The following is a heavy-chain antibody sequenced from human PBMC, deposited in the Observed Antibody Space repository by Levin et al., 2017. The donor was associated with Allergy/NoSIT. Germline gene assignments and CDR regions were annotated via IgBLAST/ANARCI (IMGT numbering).Heavy chain of an antibody. CDR1: AFTFNNYA. Sequence: GGSLRLSCAVYAFTFNNYAMSWVRQAPGKGLEWVSAIINSGVGTYYADSVKGRFTISRDNSKNTMYLQMNSLRAEDTAVYFCAKDAIRGSDQPYYFDYWGQGTLVTASS. D-gene: IGHD6-19*01. V-gene: IGHV3-23*01. CDR3: AKDAIRGSDQPYYFDY. J-gene: IGHJ4*02. CDR2: IINSGVGT.